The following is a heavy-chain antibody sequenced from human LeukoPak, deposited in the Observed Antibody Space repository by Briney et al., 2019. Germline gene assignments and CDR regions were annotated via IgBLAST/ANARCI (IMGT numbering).Heavy chain of an antibody. D-gene: IGHD2-15*01. Sequence: GGSLRLSCAASGFTFRDYSMNWVRQAPGKGLEWISYISRSPGSIYYADSVKGRFTVSRDDAKNALYLQMNSLRVEDTAVYYCVRDHQWCLYYWGRGTLVTVSS. CDR3: VRDHQWCLYY. J-gene: IGHJ4*02. CDR2: ISRSPGSI. CDR1: GFTFRDYS. V-gene: IGHV3-48*01.